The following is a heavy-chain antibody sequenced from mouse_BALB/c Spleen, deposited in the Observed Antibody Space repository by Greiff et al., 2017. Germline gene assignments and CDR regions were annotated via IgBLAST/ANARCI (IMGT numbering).Heavy chain of an antibody. J-gene: IGHJ4*01. CDR3: AREEGRGEGWDY. CDR1: GFNIKDYY. V-gene: IGHV14-1*02. CDR2: IDPENGNT. Sequence: EVKLQESGAELVRPGALVKLSCKASGFNIKDYYMHWVKQRPEQGLEWIGWIDPENGNTIYDPKFQGKASITADTSSNTAYLQLSSLTSEDTAVYYCAREEGRGEGWDYWGQGTSVTVSS.